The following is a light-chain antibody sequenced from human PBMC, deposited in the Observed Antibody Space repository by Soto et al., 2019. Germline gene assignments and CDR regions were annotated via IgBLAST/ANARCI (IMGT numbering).Light chain of an antibody. Sequence: ESVLTQSPDTLSLSPGESATLSCRASQSVRSSYLAWYQQTPGQTPRLLIYAASSRATGIPDRFNGSGSGTDFSLTISRLEAEDFAVYYCQQYGSSPRTFGQGTKVDIK. CDR2: AAS. J-gene: IGKJ1*01. V-gene: IGKV3-20*01. CDR3: QQYGSSPRT. CDR1: QSVRSSY.